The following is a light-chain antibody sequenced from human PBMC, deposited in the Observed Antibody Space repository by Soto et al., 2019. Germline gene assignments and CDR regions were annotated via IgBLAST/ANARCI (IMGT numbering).Light chain of an antibody. CDR3: QQYNNWPPWT. V-gene: IGKV3-15*01. Sequence: EIVMTQSPATLSVSPGERATLSCRASQSVSNKLVWYQQKPGQAPRLIXYGASTRATGIPARFSGSGSGTELTLTISSLQSEDFAVYYCQQYNNWPPWTFGQGTKVDIK. CDR1: QSVSNK. CDR2: GAS. J-gene: IGKJ1*01.